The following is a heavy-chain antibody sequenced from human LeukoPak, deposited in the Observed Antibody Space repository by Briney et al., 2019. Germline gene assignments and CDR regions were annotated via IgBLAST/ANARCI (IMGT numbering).Heavy chain of an antibody. CDR1: GGSISSHY. J-gene: IGHJ6*03. D-gene: IGHD2-15*01. CDR3: ARVFIAEYYYYYMDV. Sequence: PSETLSLTCTVSGGSISSHYWSWIRQPPGKGLEWIGYIYYSGSTNYNPSLKSRVTISVDTSKNQFSLKLSSVTAADTAVYYCARVFIAEYYYYYMDVWGKGTTVTVPS. V-gene: IGHV4-59*11. CDR2: IYYSGST.